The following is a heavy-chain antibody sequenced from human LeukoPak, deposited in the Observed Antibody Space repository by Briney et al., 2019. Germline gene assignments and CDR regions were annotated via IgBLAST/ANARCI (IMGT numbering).Heavy chain of an antibody. V-gene: IGHV1-8*01. Sequence: ASVKVSCKASGYTFTTYDISWVRQATGRGLEWMGRMNPNSGNTGYAQKFQGRVTMTRNTSISTAYMELSSLRSEDTAVYYCARGKSGRFNWFDPWGQGTLVTVSS. CDR3: ARGKSGRFNWFDP. CDR1: GYTFTTYD. J-gene: IGHJ5*02. D-gene: IGHD3-3*01. CDR2: MNPNSGNT.